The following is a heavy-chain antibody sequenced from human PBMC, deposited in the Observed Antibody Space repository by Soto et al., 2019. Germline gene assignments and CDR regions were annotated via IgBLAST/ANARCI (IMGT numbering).Heavy chain of an antibody. D-gene: IGHD3-3*01. V-gene: IGHV1-58*01. CDR3: AAVPVSRFLKWSPAYLVS. CDR1: GFMFTSSA. CDR2: LVVGSGNT. J-gene: IGHJ4*02. Sequence: QMQVVQSGPEVKKPGTSVKVSCKTSGFMFTSSAVQWVRQARGQRLEWIGWLVVGSGNTHYAQHFQERVTLTRDMYTGTGYMELSSLRSEETRGYYCAAVPVSRFLKWSPAYLVSWGQGPLVTVSP.